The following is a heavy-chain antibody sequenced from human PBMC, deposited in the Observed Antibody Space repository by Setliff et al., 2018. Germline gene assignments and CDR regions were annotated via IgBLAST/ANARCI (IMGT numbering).Heavy chain of an antibody. Sequence: GASVKVSCKASGGTFSSYAISWVRQAPGQGLEWMGGIIPNSGNTGYAQKFQGRVTMTRNTSISTAYMELSSLRSEDTAVYYCARGRGGSYPLGYWGQGTLVTVSS. CDR3: ARGRGGSYPLGY. CDR1: GGTFSSYA. J-gene: IGHJ4*02. V-gene: IGHV1-8*01. CDR2: IIPNSGNT. D-gene: IGHD1-26*01.